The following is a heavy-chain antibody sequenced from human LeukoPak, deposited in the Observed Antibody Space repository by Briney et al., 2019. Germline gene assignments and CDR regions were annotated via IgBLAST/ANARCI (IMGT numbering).Heavy chain of an antibody. CDR1: GFTVSTTY. V-gene: IGHV3-53*01. CDR3: AKDWEDYGDSDY. D-gene: IGHD4-17*01. J-gene: IGHJ4*02. Sequence: GGSLRLSCAASGFTVSTTYVSWVRQAPGKGLEWVSVIHSGGSTYYADSVKGRFTISRDSSKNTLYLQMNSLRVEDTAVYYCAKDWEDYGDSDYWGQGTLVTVSS. CDR2: IHSGGST.